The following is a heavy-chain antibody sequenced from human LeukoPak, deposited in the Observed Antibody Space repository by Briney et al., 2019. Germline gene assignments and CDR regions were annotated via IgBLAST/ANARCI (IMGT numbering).Heavy chain of an antibody. CDR2: IYYSGST. CDR3: ARVTRSGSYYYYYGMDV. D-gene: IGHD1-26*01. CDR1: GGSISSYY. V-gene: IGHV4-59*01. Sequence: SESLSLTCTVSGGSISSYYWSWIRQPPGKGLEWIGYIYYSGSTNYNPSLKSRVTISVDTSKNQFSLKLSSVTAADTAVYYCARVTRSGSYYYYYGMDVWGQGTTVTVSS. J-gene: IGHJ6*02.